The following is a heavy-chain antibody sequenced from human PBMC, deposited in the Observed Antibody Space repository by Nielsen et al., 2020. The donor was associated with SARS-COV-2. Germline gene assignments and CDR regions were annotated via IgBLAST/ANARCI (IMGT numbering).Heavy chain of an antibody. J-gene: IGHJ4*02. CDR2: IYFSGST. Sequence: SETLSLTCTVSGGSITSGDYYWSWIRQPPGKGLEWIGYIYFSGSTWYNPSLESRLTISVDTFKNQFSLKLSSVTAADTAVYYCAREVRYFEWSLPKYYFDSWGQGTLVTVSS. V-gene: IGHV4-30-4*01. CDR1: GGSITSGDYY. CDR3: AREVRYFEWSLPKYYFDS. D-gene: IGHD3-9*01.